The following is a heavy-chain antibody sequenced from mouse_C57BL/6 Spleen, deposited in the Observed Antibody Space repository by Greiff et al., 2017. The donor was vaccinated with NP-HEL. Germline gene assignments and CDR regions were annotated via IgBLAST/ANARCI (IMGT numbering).Heavy chain of an antibody. CDR2: IWRGGST. J-gene: IGHJ1*03. D-gene: IGHD2-3*01. CDR1: GFSLTSYG. Sequence: VQLQESGPGLVQPSQSLSITCTVSGFSLTSYGVHWVRQSPGKGLEWLGVIWRGGSTDYNAAFMSRLSITKDNSKSQVFFKMNSLQADDTAIYYCAISYDGYYGYFDVWGTGTTVTVSS. CDR3: AISYDGYYGYFDV. V-gene: IGHV2-5*01.